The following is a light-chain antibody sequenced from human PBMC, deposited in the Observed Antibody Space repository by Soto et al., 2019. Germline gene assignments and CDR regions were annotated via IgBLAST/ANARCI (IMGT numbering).Light chain of an antibody. CDR2: DVS. CDR1: NSDIGGYNY. Sequence: QSALTQPASVSGSPGQSITISCTGTNSDIGGYNYVSWYQQHPGKAPKLMIYDVSNRPSGISNRFSGSKSGNTASLTISGLQAEDEADYYCSSYTSSSFGVFGTGTKLTVL. CDR3: SSYTSSSFGV. J-gene: IGLJ1*01. V-gene: IGLV2-14*01.